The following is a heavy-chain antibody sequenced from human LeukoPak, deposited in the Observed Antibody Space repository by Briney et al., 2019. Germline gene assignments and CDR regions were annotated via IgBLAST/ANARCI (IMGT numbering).Heavy chain of an antibody. Sequence: GGSLRLSCAASGFTFSDYSMNWVRQAPGKGLEWISYVGISSGNTKYADSVKGRFTISGDSAKNSVYLQMNSLRVEDTAVYYCARDFRYAFDNWGQGTQVTVSS. CDR2: VGISSGNT. CDR3: ARDFRYAFDN. V-gene: IGHV3-48*04. CDR1: GFTFSDYS. D-gene: IGHD5-12*01. J-gene: IGHJ4*02.